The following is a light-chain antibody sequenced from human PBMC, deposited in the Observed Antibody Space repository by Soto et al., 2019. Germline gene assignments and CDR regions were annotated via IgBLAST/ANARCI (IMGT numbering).Light chain of an antibody. CDR1: QDIRNY. V-gene: IGKV1-33*01. Sequence: DIQMTQSPSSLSASVGDRVTITCRASQDIRNYLNWYQQKPGIAPNLLIYDASNLKTGVPSRFSGSGSGTGFTFTISSLQPEDIGTYYCQHYDHLPPLSFGGGTKVEIK. CDR3: QHYDHLPPLS. CDR2: DAS. J-gene: IGKJ4*01.